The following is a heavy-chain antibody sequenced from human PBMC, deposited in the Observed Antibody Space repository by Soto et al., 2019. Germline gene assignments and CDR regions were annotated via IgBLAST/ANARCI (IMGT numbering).Heavy chain of an antibody. CDR2: ISYDGTNK. D-gene: IGHD6-19*01. CDR1: GFTFSSYG. V-gene: IGHV3-30*18. Sequence: QVHLVESGGGVVQPGRSLRISCAASGFTFSSYGMHWVRQAPGKGLEWVTVISYDGTNKFYADSVKGRFTISRDNSKNTLFLQMNSLRAEDTAVYYCAKGQSSGSYYYLDYWGQGTLLTVSS. J-gene: IGHJ4*02. CDR3: AKGQSSGSYYYLDY.